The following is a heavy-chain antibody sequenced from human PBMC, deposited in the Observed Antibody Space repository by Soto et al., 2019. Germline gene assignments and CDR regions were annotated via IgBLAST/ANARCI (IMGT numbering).Heavy chain of an antibody. CDR2: ITSDTNTI. V-gene: IGHV3-48*02. J-gene: IGHJ4*02. CDR1: GFRFSIYS. D-gene: IGHD6-19*01. Sequence: EVKLVESGGGLVQPGGYLRLSCAASGFRFSIYSMNWVRQAPGKGLEWSSYITSDTNTIKYADSVKGRFTISRDNAKNSLYLQMNSLRDEDTAVYYCARSVEGHFDYWGQGTVVTVSS. CDR3: ARSVEGHFDY.